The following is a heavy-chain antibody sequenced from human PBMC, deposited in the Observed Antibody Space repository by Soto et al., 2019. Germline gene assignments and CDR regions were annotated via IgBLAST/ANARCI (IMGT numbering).Heavy chain of an antibody. CDR3: AKEVAVTSGFWYYYGMDV. V-gene: IGHV3-21*01. J-gene: IGHJ6*02. CDR2: ISSSSSYI. D-gene: IGHD4-4*01. CDR1: GFTFSSYA. Sequence: PGGSLRLSCAASGFTFSSYAMSWVRQAPGKGLEWVSSISSSSSYIYYADSVKGRFTISRDNAKNSLYLQMNSLRAEDTAVYYCAKEVAVTSGFWYYYGMDVWGQGTTVTVSS.